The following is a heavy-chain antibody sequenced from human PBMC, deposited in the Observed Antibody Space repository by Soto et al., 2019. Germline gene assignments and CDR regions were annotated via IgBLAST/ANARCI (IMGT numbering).Heavy chain of an antibody. J-gene: IGHJ6*03. CDR2: IRSKGNNYAT. CDR3: SRQASDFWSGKPQYYLDV. Sequence: EVQLVESGGGLVQPGGSLKLSCAASGFTFSGSAMHWVRQASGKGLEWVGRIRSKGNNYATAYGASLTGRFTICRDASKKMAFLQMNGLNTDDTAVYYCSRQASDFWSGKPQYYLDVWGKGTTVTVSS. V-gene: IGHV3-73*01. D-gene: IGHD3-3*01. CDR1: GFTFSGSA.